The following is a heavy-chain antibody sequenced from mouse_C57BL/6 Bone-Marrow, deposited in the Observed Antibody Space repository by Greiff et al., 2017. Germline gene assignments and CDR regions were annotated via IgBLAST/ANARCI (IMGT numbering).Heavy chain of an antibody. J-gene: IGHJ3*01. CDR2: IFPGDGDT. CDR3: ARGAY. Sequence: LVESGAELVKPGASVKISCKASGYAFSSYWMNWVKQRPGKGLEWFGQIFPGDGDTNYNGNFKGKATLTADKSSSTDYMQLSSLTSEDSAVYFCARGAYWGQGTLVTVSA. V-gene: IGHV1-80*01. CDR1: GYAFSSYW.